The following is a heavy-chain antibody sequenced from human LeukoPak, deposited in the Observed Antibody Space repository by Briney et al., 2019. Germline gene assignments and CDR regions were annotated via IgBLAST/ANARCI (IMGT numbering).Heavy chain of an antibody. CDR1: GFTFSSYE. Sequence: GGSLRLSCVDSGFTFSSYEMDWVRQAPGKGLEWVAVISYDGSNKYYADSVKGRFTISRDNSKNTLYLQMNSLRAEDTAVYYCAKDGDSSGYFGYYYYMDVWGKGTTVTVSS. CDR2: ISYDGSNK. D-gene: IGHD3-22*01. J-gene: IGHJ6*03. V-gene: IGHV3-30*04. CDR3: AKDGDSSGYFGYYYYMDV.